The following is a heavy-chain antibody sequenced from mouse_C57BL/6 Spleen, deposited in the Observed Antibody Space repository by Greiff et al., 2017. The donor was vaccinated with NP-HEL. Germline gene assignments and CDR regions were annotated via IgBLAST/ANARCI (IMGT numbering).Heavy chain of an antibody. J-gene: IGHJ2*01. Sequence: ESGPGLVKPSQSLSLTCSVTGYSITSGYYWNWIRQFPGNKLEWMGYISYDGSNNYNPSLKNRISITRDTSKNQFFLKLNSVTTEDTATYYCASYKLRSFDYWGQGTTLTVSS. D-gene: IGHD1-1*01. CDR3: ASYKLRSFDY. CDR1: GYSITSGYY. V-gene: IGHV3-6*01. CDR2: ISYDGSN.